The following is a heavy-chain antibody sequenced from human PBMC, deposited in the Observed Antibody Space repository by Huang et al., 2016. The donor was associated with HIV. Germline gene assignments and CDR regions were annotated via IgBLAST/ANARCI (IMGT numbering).Heavy chain of an antibody. CDR3: ASHSPGRGLDITRFFAL. CDR1: GVSISSGSFY. J-gene: IGHJ2*01. Sequence: QLRLQESGPGLVKPSGTLSLTCTVSGVSISSGSFYGGWIRQPPGKGLEWIGSMPWRRSTYYNESRKSRVTISTDTSKNKFSLTLSPVTAADTAVYYCASHSPGRGLDITRFFALWGRGTLVTVSS. D-gene: IGHD2-2*03. V-gene: IGHV4-39*01. CDR2: MPWRRST.